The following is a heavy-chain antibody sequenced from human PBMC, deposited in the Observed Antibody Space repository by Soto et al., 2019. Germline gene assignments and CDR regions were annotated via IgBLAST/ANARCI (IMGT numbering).Heavy chain of an antibody. V-gene: IGHV4-30-4*01. Sequence: PSETLSLTCTVSGDSIRSGNHYWSWIRQPPGKGLEWIGYIYYSGSTYYSPSLKSRVTISVDTSKNQFSLKLNSVTAADTAVYYCARYSSNWFQTEGMDVWGQGTTVTVSS. J-gene: IGHJ6*02. D-gene: IGHD6-13*01. CDR3: ARYSSNWFQTEGMDV. CDR2: IYYSGST. CDR1: GDSIRSGNHY.